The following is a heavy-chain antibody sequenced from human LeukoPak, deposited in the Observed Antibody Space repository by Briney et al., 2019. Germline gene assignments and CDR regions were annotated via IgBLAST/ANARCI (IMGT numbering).Heavy chain of an antibody. CDR2: ISAYNGNT. D-gene: IGHD2-8*01. J-gene: IGHJ4*02. Sequence: ASVKVSCKASGYTFTSYGISWVRQAPAQGLEGMGWISAYNGNTNYAQKLQGRVTMTTDTSTSTAYMELRSLRSDDTAVYYCARDLGYCTNGVCYTLIFDYWGQGTLVTVSS. CDR1: GYTFTSYG. V-gene: IGHV1-18*01. CDR3: ARDLGYCTNGVCYTLIFDY.